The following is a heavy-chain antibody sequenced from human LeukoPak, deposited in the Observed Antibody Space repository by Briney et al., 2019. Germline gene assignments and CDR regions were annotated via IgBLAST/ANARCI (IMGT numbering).Heavy chain of an antibody. CDR1: GGSISSHY. D-gene: IGHD1-26*01. CDR3: ARVSGKRYYLDI. CDR2: MYAFGDT. Sequence: PSETLSLTYSVSGGSISSHYWSWIRQPAGKGLEWIGRMYAFGDTDYNASLKSRVTMSIDTSKNQFSLNLTSVTAADTALYYCARVSGKRYYLDISGAGTTTTVSS. V-gene: IGHV4-4*07. J-gene: IGHJ6*03.